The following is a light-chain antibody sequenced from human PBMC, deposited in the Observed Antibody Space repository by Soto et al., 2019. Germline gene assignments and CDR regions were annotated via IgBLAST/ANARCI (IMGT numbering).Light chain of an antibody. Sequence: VLTQPPSVSGAPGQRVTISCTGSSSNIGAGYDVHWYQQLPGTAPKLLIYGNSNRPSGVPDRFSGSKSGTSASLAITGLQAEDEADYYCKSYDSSLSGSYVFGTGTKVTVL. CDR1: SSNIGAGYD. J-gene: IGLJ1*01. CDR2: GNS. CDR3: KSYDSSLSGSYV. V-gene: IGLV1-40*01.